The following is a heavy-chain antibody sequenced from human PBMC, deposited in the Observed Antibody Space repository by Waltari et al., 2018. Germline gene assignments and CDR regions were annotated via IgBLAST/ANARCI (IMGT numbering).Heavy chain of an antibody. CDR2: IIPIFPTT. CDR3: AKRGVNSTGGAFDY. V-gene: IGHV1-69*01. CDR1: GRSFSTYT. D-gene: IGHD3-22*01. J-gene: IGHJ4*02. Sequence: QVQLVQSGAEVKKPGSSGKVSCNTSGRSFSTYTLTWMRQAPGQGLEWMGGIIPIFPTTNYAQKFQGRLTISADESTRTVYMDLSSLRSEDTAVYYCAKRGVNSTGGAFDYWGQGTLVTVSS.